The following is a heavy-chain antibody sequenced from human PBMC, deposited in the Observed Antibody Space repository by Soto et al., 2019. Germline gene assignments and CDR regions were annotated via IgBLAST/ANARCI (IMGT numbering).Heavy chain of an antibody. CDR2: MNSGNGNT. CDR3: ARDCTYCGGDTGREAFDI. D-gene: IGHD2-21*01. J-gene: IGHJ3*02. CDR1: GYTFNIYA. Sequence: QVRLEQSGADVKTPGASVKVSCQASGYTFNIYAIHWVRQAPGQRPAWMGWMNSGNGNTEYSPKFHGRVTMTRDSYARAAYMELSGMTSEDTAVYYCARDCTYCGGDTGREAFDIWGQGTMVTVS. V-gene: IGHV1-3*01.